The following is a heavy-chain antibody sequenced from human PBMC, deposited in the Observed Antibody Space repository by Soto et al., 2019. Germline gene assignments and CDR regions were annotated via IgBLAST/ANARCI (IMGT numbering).Heavy chain of an antibody. CDR1: GFSFRGYW. CDR2: IKEDGTEQ. Sequence: PGGSLRLSCAASGFSFRGYWMSWVRQAPGKGPEWVANIKEDGTEQHYVDSVKGRFSISRDNSENALLLQLNNLSAEDPAIYYRAITTSTVSDWLDPVGQGT. V-gene: IGHV3-7*03. CDR3: AITTSTVSDWLDP. J-gene: IGHJ5*02. D-gene: IGHD4-4*01.